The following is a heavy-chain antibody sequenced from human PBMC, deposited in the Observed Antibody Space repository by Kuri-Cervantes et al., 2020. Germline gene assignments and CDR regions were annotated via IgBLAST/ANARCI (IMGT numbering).Heavy chain of an antibody. CDR3: ARDLLLEGYCSGRSCFPALYYFDR. CDR2: IYYSGST. Sequence: ESLKISCAVSGGSISTYYWSWIRQPPGKGLEWIGYIYYSGSTYYNPSLKSRVTISVDTSKNQFSLKLSSVTAADTAVYYCARDLLLEGYCSGRSCFPALYYFDRWGQGTLVTVSS. CDR1: GGSISTYY. V-gene: IGHV4-59*01. D-gene: IGHD2-15*01. J-gene: IGHJ4*02.